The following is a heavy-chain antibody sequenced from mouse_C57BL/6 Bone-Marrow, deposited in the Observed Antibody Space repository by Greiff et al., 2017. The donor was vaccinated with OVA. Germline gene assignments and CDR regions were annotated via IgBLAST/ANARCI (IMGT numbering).Heavy chain of an antibody. Sequence: EVKLMESGPGLVKPSQSLSLTCSVTGYSITSGYYWNWIRQFPGNKLEWMGYISYDGSNNYNPSLKNRISITRDTSKNQFFLKLNSVTTEDTATYYCAREDYGNYDFDYWGQGTTRTVSS. CDR2: ISYDGSN. D-gene: IGHD2-1*01. CDR3: AREDYGNYDFDY. CDR1: GYSITSGYY. J-gene: IGHJ2*01. V-gene: IGHV3-6*01.